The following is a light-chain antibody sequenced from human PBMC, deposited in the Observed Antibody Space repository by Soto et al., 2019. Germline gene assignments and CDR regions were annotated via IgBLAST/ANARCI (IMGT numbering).Light chain of an antibody. V-gene: IGLV2-14*01. J-gene: IGLJ2*01. Sequence: QSVLTQPASVSGSPGQSITISCTGTSNDVGGSNYVSWYQQHPDKAPKLRIFEVSYRPSGVSNRFSGSTSGNTASLTISGLQAEDEAHYYCSSYTRTNTVLFGGGTQLTVL. CDR3: SSYTRTNTVL. CDR1: SNDVGGSNY. CDR2: EVS.